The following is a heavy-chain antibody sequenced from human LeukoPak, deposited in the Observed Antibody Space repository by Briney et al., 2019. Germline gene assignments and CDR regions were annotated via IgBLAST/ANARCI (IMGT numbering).Heavy chain of an antibody. CDR3: TRDIGRLRGDAFDI. D-gene: IGHD2-15*01. CDR1: GFTFSTYA. Sequence: GGSLRLSCTASGFTFSTYATHWVRQAPGKGLEYVSGISGNGRSTFYANSVKGRFTVSRDNSKDTLYLQMGSLRAEDVAVYYCTRDIGRLRGDAFDIWGQGTMVTVSS. V-gene: IGHV3-64*01. CDR2: ISGNGRST. J-gene: IGHJ3*02.